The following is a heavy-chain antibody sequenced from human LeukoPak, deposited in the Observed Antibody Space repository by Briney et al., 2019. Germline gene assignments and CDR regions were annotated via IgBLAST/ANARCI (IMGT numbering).Heavy chain of an antibody. J-gene: IGHJ6*03. CDR3: ARQGSGSPGTSYYYYYMDV. Sequence: PGGSLRLSCAASGFTFSSYAMHWVRQAPGKGLEWVAVISYDGSNKYYADSVKGRFTISRDNSKNTLYLQMNSLRAEDTAVYYCARQGSGSPGTSYYYYYMDVWGKGTTVTISS. CDR2: ISYDGSNK. CDR1: GFTFSSYA. D-gene: IGHD3-10*01. V-gene: IGHV3-30*04.